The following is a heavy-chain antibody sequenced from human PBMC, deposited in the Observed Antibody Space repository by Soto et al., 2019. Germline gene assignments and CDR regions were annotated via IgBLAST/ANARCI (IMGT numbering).Heavy chain of an antibody. CDR1: GYTFTSYD. D-gene: IGHD4-17*01. J-gene: IGHJ6*04. CDR3: ASVRPLTMATGNFHYGMDV. V-gene: IGHV1-8*01. CDR2: MNPNSGNT. Sequence: ASVKVSCKSSGYTFTSYDINWVRQATGEGLEWMGWMNPNSGNTGYAQKFQGRVTLTRDTSISTAYMERRSLRSEDTAVYYCASVRPLTMATGNFHYGMDVWGKGTTVTVSS.